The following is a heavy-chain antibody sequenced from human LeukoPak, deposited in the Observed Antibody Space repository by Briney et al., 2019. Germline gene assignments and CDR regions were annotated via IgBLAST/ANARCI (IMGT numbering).Heavy chain of an antibody. CDR1: GFTFSSYS. V-gene: IGHV3-21*06. CDR3: ASRNDTFHI. J-gene: IGHJ3*02. Sequence: GGSLRLSCAASGFTFSSYSMSWVRLAPGKGLEWVSSISSGSTYIYYADSVKGRFTISRDNAKNSLYLQMNRLGVEDTAVYYCASRNDTFHIWGQGTMVTVSS. CDR2: ISSGSTYI.